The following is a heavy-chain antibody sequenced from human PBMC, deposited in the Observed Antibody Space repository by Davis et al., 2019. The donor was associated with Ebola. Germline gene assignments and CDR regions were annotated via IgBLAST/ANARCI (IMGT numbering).Heavy chain of an antibody. CDR1: GFTFDAYP. CDR2: ISWNSDTI. J-gene: IGHJ4*02. CDR3: ARFSRELAFREISFDY. Sequence: GGSLRLSCAASGFTFDAYPMHWVRQALGKGLEWVSGISWNSDTIGYGESVKGRFTISRDNAKNSLYLQMNSLRAEDTAVYYCARFSRELAFREISFDYWGQGTLVTVSS. V-gene: IGHV3-9*01. D-gene: IGHD1-26*01.